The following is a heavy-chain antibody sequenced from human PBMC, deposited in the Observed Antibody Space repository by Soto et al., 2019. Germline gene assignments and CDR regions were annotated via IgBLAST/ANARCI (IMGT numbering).Heavy chain of an antibody. Sequence: GGSLRLSCAASGFTFSSYAMSWVRQAPGKGLEWVSAISGSGGSTYYADSVKGRFTISRDNSKNTLYLQMNSLRAEDTAVYYCVKDPAYDDSSGYYDNFDYWGQGTLVTSPQ. J-gene: IGHJ4*02. CDR2: ISGSGGST. CDR1: GFTFSSYA. V-gene: IGHV3-23*01. D-gene: IGHD3-22*01. CDR3: VKDPAYDDSSGYYDNFDY.